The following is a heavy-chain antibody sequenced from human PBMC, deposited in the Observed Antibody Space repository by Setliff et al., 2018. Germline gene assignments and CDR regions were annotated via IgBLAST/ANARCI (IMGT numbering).Heavy chain of an antibody. D-gene: IGHD6-19*01. CDR1: GGSISSYY. V-gene: IGHV4-4*07. Sequence: SETLSLTCTVSGGSISSYYWSWIRQPAGKGLEWIGHIYIGGSANYNPSLKSRVTMSIDTSKNQFSLKLNSVTAADMAVYYCAGGPWLDPPGYYYMDVLAKGTTVTVSS. CDR2: IYIGGSA. J-gene: IGHJ6*03. CDR3: AGGPWLDPPGYYYMDV.